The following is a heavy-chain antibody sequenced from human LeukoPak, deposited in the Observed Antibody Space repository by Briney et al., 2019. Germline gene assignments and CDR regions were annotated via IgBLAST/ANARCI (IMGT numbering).Heavy chain of an antibody. Sequence: GASVKVSCKASGYTFTSYAMNWVRQAPGQGLEWMGGIIPIFGTANYAQKFQGRVTITADESTSTAYMELSSLRSEDTAVYYCARVDSSSKYYYYYMDVWGKGTTVTVSS. D-gene: IGHD6-6*01. CDR2: IIPIFGTA. CDR1: GYTFTSYA. CDR3: ARVDSSSKYYYYYMDV. V-gene: IGHV1-69*13. J-gene: IGHJ6*03.